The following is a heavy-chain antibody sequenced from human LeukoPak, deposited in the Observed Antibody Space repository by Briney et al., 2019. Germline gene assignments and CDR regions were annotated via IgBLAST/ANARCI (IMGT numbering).Heavy chain of an antibody. CDR1: GFTFSSYS. CDR2: ISSSSSYI. D-gene: IGHD3-3*01. Sequence: GGSLRPSCAASGFTFSSYSMNWVRQAPGKGLEWVSSISSSSSYIYYADSVKGRFTISRDNAKNSLYLQMNSLRAEDTAVYYCATKLRFLEWLLFDYWGQGTLVTVSS. V-gene: IGHV3-21*01. J-gene: IGHJ4*02. CDR3: ATKLRFLEWLLFDY.